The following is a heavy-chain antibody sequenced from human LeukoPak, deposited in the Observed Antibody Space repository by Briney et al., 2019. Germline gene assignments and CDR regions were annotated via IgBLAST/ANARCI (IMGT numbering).Heavy chain of an antibody. CDR1: GFTFSSYT. V-gene: IGHV3-21*01. J-gene: IGHJ4*02. Sequence: GGSLRLPCAASGFTFSSYTMNWVRQAPGKGLEWVSSISSSSGHKFYADSVKGRFTISRDNAKNSLYLQMNSLRAEDTAVYYCARDLSTLNFDYWGQGTLVTVSS. CDR2: ISSSSGHK. CDR3: ARDLSTLNFDY.